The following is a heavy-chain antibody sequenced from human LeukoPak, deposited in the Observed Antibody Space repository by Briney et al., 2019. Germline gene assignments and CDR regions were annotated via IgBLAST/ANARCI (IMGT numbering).Heavy chain of an antibody. V-gene: IGHV3-48*01. J-gene: IGHJ4*02. CDR1: GFTFSSYG. CDR3: ATYGGYDRIFDY. D-gene: IGHD5-12*01. Sequence: GGSLRLSCAASGFTFSSYGMNWVRQAPGKGLEWVSYISGSSSTIYYADSVKGRLTISRDNAKNSLSLQMNSLRAEDTAVYYCATYGGYDRIFDYWGQGTLATVSS. CDR2: ISGSSSTI.